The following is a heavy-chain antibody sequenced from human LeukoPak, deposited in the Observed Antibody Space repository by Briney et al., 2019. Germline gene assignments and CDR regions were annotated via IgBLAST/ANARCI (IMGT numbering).Heavy chain of an antibody. J-gene: IGHJ4*02. Sequence: GGSLRLSCAASGFTFSSYAMHWVRQAPGKGLEYVSAISSNGGSTYYANSVKGRFTISRDNSKNTLYLQMGSLRAEDMAVYYCARSPYYDILTGQLDYFDYWGQGTLVTVSS. D-gene: IGHD3-9*01. V-gene: IGHV3-64*01. CDR2: ISSNGGST. CDR3: ARSPYYDILTGQLDYFDY. CDR1: GFTFSSYA.